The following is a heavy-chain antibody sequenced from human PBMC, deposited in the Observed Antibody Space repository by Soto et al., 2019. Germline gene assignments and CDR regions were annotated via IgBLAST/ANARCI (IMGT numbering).Heavy chain of an antibody. J-gene: IGHJ4*02. D-gene: IGHD6-19*01. CDR1: GFTFSSYA. CDR2: ISYDGSNI. Sequence: QVQLVESGGGVVQPGRSLRLSCAASGFTFSSYAMHWVRQAPGKGLEWVAVISYDGSNIYYADSVKGRFTISRDNSKNTLYLQMNSLRAEDTAVYYCARGRIGTVAGTGDYWGQGTLVTVSS. CDR3: ARGRIGTVAGTGDY. V-gene: IGHV3-30-3*01.